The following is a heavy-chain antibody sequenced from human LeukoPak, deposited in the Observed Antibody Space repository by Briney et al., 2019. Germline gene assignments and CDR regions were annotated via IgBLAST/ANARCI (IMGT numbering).Heavy chain of an antibody. CDR1: GGSITSGDYY. D-gene: IGHD2-15*01. CDR3: ARAPAATNWFDP. CDR2: IYYSGST. J-gene: IGHJ5*02. V-gene: IGHV4-30-4*08. Sequence: SETLSLTCTVSGGSITSGDYYWRWIRQPPGKGLEWIGYIYYSGSTYYNPSLKSGVTISVDTSKNQFSLKLSSVTAADTAVYYCARAPAATNWFDPWGQGTLVTVSS.